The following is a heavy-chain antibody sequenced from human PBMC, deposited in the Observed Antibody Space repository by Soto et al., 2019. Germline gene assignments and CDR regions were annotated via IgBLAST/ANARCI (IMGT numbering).Heavy chain of an antibody. J-gene: IGHJ5*02. CDR1: GYTFTSYG. V-gene: IGHV1-18*01. CDR2: ISAYNGNT. Sequence: ASVKVSCKASGYTFTSYGISWVRQAPGQGLEWMGWISAYNGNTNYAQKLQGRVTMTTDTSTSTAYMELRSLRSDDTAVCYCARDQMGYSSSWFLTPRWFDPWGQGXLVTVYS. D-gene: IGHD6-13*01. CDR3: ARDQMGYSSSWFLTPRWFDP.